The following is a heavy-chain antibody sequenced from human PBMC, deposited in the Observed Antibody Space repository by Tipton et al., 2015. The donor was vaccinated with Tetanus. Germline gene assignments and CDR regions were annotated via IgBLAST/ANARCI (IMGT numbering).Heavy chain of an antibody. CDR1: GGSISSGGYS. D-gene: IGHD2-2*01. CDR2: IYHSGST. J-gene: IGHJ3*02. Sequence: TLSLTCAVSGGSISSGGYSWSWIRQPPGKGLEWIGYIYHSGSTYYNPSLKSRVTISVDRSKNQFSLKLSSVTAADTAVYYCARYCSSTSCYVGLDAFDIWGQGTMVTVSS. CDR3: ARYCSSTSCYVGLDAFDI. V-gene: IGHV4-30-2*01.